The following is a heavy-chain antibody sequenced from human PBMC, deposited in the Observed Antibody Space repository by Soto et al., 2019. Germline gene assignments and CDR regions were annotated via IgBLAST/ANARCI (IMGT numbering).Heavy chain of an antibody. CDR1: GFTFSSYA. CDR2: ISYDGSNK. V-gene: IGHV3-30*14. J-gene: IGHJ4*02. CDR3: ARDQSSGGWYWGDVDY. D-gene: IGHD6-19*01. Sequence: QVQLVESGGGVVQPGRSLRLSCAASGFTFSSYAMHWVRQAPGKGLEWVAVISYDGSNKYYADSVKGRFTISRDNSKNQLYLQMNSLRAEDTAVYYCARDQSSGGWYWGDVDYWGQGTLVTVSS.